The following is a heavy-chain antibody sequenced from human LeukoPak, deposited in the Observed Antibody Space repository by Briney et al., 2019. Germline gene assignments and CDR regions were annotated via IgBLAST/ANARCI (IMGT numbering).Heavy chain of an antibody. V-gene: IGHV3-23*01. CDR3: AKDFAQQLVGGYFDY. CDR1: GFSFSSYG. J-gene: IGHJ4*02. D-gene: IGHD6-13*01. CDR2: ISGSGGST. Sequence: PGGSLRLSCAGSGFSFSSYGMHWVRQAPGKGLEWVSAISGSGGSTYYADSVKGRFTISRDNSKNTLYLQMNSLRAEDTAVYYCAKDFAQQLVGGYFDYWGQGTLVTVSS.